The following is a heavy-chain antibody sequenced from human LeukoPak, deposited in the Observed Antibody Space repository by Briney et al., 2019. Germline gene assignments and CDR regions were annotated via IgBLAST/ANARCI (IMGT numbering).Heavy chain of an antibody. CDR3: ARELPTEAFDY. CDR1: GFTFSSYS. CDR2: IGSSSNSI. J-gene: IGHJ4*02. V-gene: IGHV3-21*01. Sequence: GGSLRLSCAASGFTFSSYSMNWVRQAPGKGLEWVSSIGSSSNSIYYTDSVKGRFTISRDNAKNSLYLQMNSLRAEDTAVYYCARELPTEAFDYWGQGTQVTVSS. D-gene: IGHD1-26*01.